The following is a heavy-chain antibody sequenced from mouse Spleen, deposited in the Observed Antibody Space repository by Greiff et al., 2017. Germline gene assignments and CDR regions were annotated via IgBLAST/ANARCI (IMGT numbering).Heavy chain of an antibody. J-gene: IGHJ2*01. CDR2: ISSGSSTI. CDR1: GFTFSSFG. V-gene: IGHV5-17*02. Sequence: EVKLQESGGGLVQPGGSRKLSCAASGFTFSSFGMHWVRQAPEKGLEWVAYISSGSSTIYYADTVKGRFTISRDNPKNTLFLQMTSLRSEDTAMYYCARGGTLFDYWGQGTTLTVSS. D-gene: IGHD3-1*01. CDR3: ARGGTLFDY.